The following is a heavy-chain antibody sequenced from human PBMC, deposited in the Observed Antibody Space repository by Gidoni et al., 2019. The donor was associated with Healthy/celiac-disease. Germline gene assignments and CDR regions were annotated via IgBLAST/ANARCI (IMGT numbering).Heavy chain of an antibody. CDR2: ISSSSSYT. D-gene: IGHD5-18*01. J-gene: IGHJ2*01. Sequence: QVQLVESGGGLVKPGGSLRLSCAASGLTFSDYYLSWIRQAPGKGLEWVSYISSSSSYTNYADSVKGRFTISRDNAKNSLYLQMNSLRAEDTAVYYCAREPLDSGYSYGSYWYFDLWGRGTLVTVSS. CDR3: AREPLDSGYSYGSYWYFDL. V-gene: IGHV3-11*05. CDR1: GLTFSDYY.